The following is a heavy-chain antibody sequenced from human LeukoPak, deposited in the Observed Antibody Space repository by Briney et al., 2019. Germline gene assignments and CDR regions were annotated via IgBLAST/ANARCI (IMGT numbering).Heavy chain of an antibody. CDR2: VNPSDGHT. D-gene: IGHD3-3*01. V-gene: IGHV1-46*01. CDR1: GYTFTNYF. CDR3: ARQVIGVSFDY. J-gene: IGHJ4*02. Sequence: ASVKISCKASGYTFTNYFMHWVRQAPGQGLEWMGIVNPSDGHTTYAQSFQGRVTVTRDTSTGTVYMELSSLRSEDTAVYYCARQVIGVSFDYWGPGALVTVSS.